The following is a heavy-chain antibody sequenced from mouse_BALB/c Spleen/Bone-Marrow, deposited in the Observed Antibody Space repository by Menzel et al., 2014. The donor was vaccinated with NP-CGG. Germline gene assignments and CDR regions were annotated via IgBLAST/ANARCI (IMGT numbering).Heavy chain of an antibody. J-gene: IGHJ1*01. D-gene: IGHD1-2*01. CDR1: GFTLSRYN. CDR3: TKLLRLRKYFDV. Sequence: EVKVEESGGGLVKPGGSLKLSCAASGFTLSRYNMSWVRRTPEKRLESVATISSGGSYTYYLDSVKGRFTISRDNAENTLYLQMSSLKSEDTAMYYCTKLLRLRKYFDVWGAGTTVTVSS. V-gene: IGHV5-6-4*01. CDR2: ISSGGSYT.